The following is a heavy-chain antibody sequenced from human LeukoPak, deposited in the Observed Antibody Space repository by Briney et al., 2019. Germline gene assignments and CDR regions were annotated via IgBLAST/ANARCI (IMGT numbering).Heavy chain of an antibody. D-gene: IGHD3-22*01. CDR3: ARGRYDSSGSYSLFDY. CDR1: GFTFSSYA. V-gene: IGHV3-23*01. CDR2: FSGSGGNT. Sequence: PGGSLRLSCAASGFTFSSYAMSWVRQAPGKGLEWVSTFSGSGGNTYYADSVKGRFTISRDNAKNSLYLQMNSLRAEDTAVYYCARGRYDSSGSYSLFDYWGQGTLVTVSS. J-gene: IGHJ4*02.